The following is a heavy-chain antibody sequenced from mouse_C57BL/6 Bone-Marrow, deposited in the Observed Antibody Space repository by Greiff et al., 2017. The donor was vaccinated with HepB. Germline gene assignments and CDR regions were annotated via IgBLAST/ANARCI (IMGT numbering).Heavy chain of an antibody. V-gene: IGHV14-3*01. CDR1: GFNIKNTY. CDR3: ASFAVVAPDYFDY. D-gene: IGHD1-1*01. Sequence: EVQLQQSVAELVRPGASVKLSCTASGFNIKNTYMHWVKQRPEQGLEWIGRIDPANGNTKYAPKFQGKAPITADTSSNTPYLQLSSLTSEDTAIYYCASFAVVAPDYFDYWGQGTTLTVSS. J-gene: IGHJ2*01. CDR2: IDPANGNT.